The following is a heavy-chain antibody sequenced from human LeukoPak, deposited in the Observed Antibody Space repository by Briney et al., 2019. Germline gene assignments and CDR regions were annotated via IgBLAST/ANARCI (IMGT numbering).Heavy chain of an antibody. D-gene: IGHD3-3*01. V-gene: IGHV4-59*01. CDR1: GGSISSYY. CDR2: IYYSGST. CDR3: ARGITIFGVVIPNRFDY. Sequence: SETLSLTCTVSGGSISSYYWSWIRQPPGKGLEWIGYIYYSGSTNYNPSLKSRVTISVDTSKNQLSLKLSSVSAADTAVYYCARGITIFGVVIPNRFDYWGQGTLVTVSS. J-gene: IGHJ4*02.